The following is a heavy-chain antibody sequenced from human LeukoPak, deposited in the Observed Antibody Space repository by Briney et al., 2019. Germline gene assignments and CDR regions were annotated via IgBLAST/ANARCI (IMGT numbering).Heavy chain of an antibody. V-gene: IGHV3-23*01. CDR3: AKDHVTPGALDI. CDR2: ISGIGSST. J-gene: IGHJ3*02. Sequence: PGGTLSLSCAASGFTFSSYAMSWIRQAPEKGLEWVSAISGIGSSTYYADSMKGRFTISRDNSKYTLYLQMNSLRAEETAVYNCAKDHVTPGALDIWGQRTMVTVSS. CDR1: GFTFSSYA. D-gene: IGHD4-23*01.